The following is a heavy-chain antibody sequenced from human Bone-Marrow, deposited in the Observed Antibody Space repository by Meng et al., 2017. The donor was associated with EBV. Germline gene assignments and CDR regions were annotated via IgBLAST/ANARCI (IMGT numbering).Heavy chain of an antibody. CDR3: ARDLTPVAIGDPRYFDY. V-gene: IGHV1-46*01. D-gene: IGHD2-21*01. J-gene: IGHJ4*02. Sequence: VQVVQSGAEVKKPGALWKVSCKASGYPLTRYYMHWVRQAPGQGLEWMGIINPSGGSTSYAQKFQGRVTMTRDTSTSTVYMELSSLRSEDTAVYYCARDLTPVAIGDPRYFDYWGQGTLVTVSS. CDR2: INPSGGST. CDR1: GYPLTRYY.